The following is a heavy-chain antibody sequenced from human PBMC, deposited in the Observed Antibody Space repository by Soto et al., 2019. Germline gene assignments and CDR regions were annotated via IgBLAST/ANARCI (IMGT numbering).Heavy chain of an antibody. J-gene: IGHJ6*02. CDR2: IYQSGST. Sequence: SETLSLTCAVSGYSISSGYYWGWIRQPPGKGLEWIGSIYQSGSTYYNPSLKSRVTISVDTSKNHFSLKLSSVTAADTAVYYCARDRSSSWFASYYYGMDVWGQGTTVTVSS. V-gene: IGHV4-38-2*01. CDR3: ARDRSSSWFASYYYGMDV. D-gene: IGHD6-6*01. CDR1: GYSISSGYY.